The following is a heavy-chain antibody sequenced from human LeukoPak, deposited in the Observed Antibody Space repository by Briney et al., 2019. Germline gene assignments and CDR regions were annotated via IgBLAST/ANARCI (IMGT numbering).Heavy chain of an antibody. V-gene: IGHV3-30*04. CDR1: GFTFSSYA. Sequence: GALRLSCAASGFTFSSYAMHWVRQAPGKGLEWVAVISYDGSNKYYADSVKGRFTISRDNSKNTLYLQMNSLRAEDTAVYYCARGCTYYDILTGYYTFDYWGQGTLVTVSS. J-gene: IGHJ4*02. CDR3: ARGCTYYDILTGYYTFDY. CDR2: ISYDGSNK. D-gene: IGHD3-9*01.